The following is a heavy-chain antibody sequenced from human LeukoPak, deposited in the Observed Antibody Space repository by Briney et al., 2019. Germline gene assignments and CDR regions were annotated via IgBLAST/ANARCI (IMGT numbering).Heavy chain of an antibody. CDR2: IIPIFGTA. Sequence: SVKVSCKASGGTFSSYAISWVRQAPGQGLEWMGGIIPIFGTANYAQKFQGRVTITADESTSTAYMELSSLRSEDTAVYYCAREGRASGAFDIWGQGTMVTVSS. CDR1: GGTFSSYA. D-gene: IGHD6-6*01. V-gene: IGHV1-69*01. J-gene: IGHJ3*02. CDR3: AREGRASGAFDI.